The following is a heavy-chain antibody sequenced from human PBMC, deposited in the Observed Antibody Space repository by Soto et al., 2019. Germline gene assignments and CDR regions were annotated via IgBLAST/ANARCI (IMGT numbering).Heavy chain of an antibody. CDR1: GFTVTSSS. V-gene: IGHV1-58*01. CDR3: AAVGRDGLRLLEYVVEV. Sequence: SVKVSCKASGFTVTSSSVQLVRQARVQRLEWIGSMAVGIGNTNYAQKFQERVTMIRDMSTSTASMELSSLRSEDTAVYYCAAVGRDGLRLLEYVVEVWGQGSTETVSS. CDR2: MAVGIGNT. D-gene: IGHD3-3*01. J-gene: IGHJ6*02.